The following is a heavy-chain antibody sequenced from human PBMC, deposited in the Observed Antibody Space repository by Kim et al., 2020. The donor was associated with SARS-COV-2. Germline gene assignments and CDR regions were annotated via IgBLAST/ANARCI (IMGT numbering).Heavy chain of an antibody. J-gene: IGHJ6*02. CDR2: IWYDGSNK. CDR3: ASLPGSGVPSGPTLYGSPLVDV. V-gene: IGHV3-33*01. Sequence: GGSLRLSCAASGFTFSSYGMHWVRQAPGKGLEWVAVIWYDGSNKYYADSVKGRFTISRDNSKNTLYLQMNSLRAEDTAVYYCASLPGSGVPSGPTLYGSPLVDVWGQGTTVTVSS. D-gene: IGHD3-10*01. CDR1: GFTFSSYG.